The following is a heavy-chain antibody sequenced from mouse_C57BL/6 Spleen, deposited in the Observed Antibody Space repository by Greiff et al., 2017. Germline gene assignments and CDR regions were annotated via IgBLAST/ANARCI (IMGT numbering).Heavy chain of an antibody. V-gene: IGHV1-59*01. D-gene: IGHD1-1*01. J-gene: IGHJ2*01. CDR3: ASPMTTVVATDY. CDR2: IDPSDSYT. Sequence: QVQLQQSGAELVRPGTSVKLSCKASGYTFTSYWMHWVKQRPGQGLEWIGVIDPSDSYTNYNQKFKGKATLTVDTSSSTAYMQLSSLTSEDSAVYYCASPMTTVVATDYWGQGTTLTVSS. CDR1: GYTFTSYW.